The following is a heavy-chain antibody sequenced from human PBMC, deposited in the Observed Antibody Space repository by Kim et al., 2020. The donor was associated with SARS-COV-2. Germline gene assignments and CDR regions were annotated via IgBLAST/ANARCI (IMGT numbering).Heavy chain of an antibody. V-gene: IGHV3-11*06. Sequence: GGSLRLSCAASGFTFSDYYMSWIRQAPGKGLEWVSYISSSSSYTNYADSVKGRFTISRDNAKNSLYLQMNSLRAEDTAVYYCARDRAITCSSTSCYTIDYWGQGTLVTVSS. CDR2: ISSSSSYT. CDR3: ARDRAITCSSTSCYTIDY. CDR1: GFTFSDYY. D-gene: IGHD2-2*02. J-gene: IGHJ4*02.